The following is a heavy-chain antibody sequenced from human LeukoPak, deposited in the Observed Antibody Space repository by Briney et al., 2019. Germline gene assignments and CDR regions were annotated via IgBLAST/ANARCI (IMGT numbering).Heavy chain of an antibody. V-gene: IGHV3-11*01. CDR3: ARDRPPGGYYYYGMDV. CDR1: GFTFSDYY. CDR2: ISSSGSTI. Sequence: GGSLRLSCAASGFTFSDYYMSWIRQAPGKGLEWVSYISSSGSTIYYADSVKGRFTISRDNAKNSLYLQMNSLRAEDTAVYYCARDRPPGGYYYYGMDVWGQGTTVTVSS. J-gene: IGHJ6*02.